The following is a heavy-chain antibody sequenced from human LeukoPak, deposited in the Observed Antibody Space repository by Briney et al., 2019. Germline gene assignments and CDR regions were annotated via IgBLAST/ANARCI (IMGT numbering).Heavy chain of an antibody. Sequence: PSETLSLTCAVYGGSFSGYYWSWIRQPPGKGLEWIGEINHSGSTNYNPSLKSRVTISVDTSKNQFSLKLSSVTAADTAVYYCARRIAVAGLGYWGQGTLVTVSS. CDR1: GGSFSGYY. J-gene: IGHJ4*02. CDR3: ARRIAVAGLGY. V-gene: IGHV4-34*01. D-gene: IGHD6-19*01. CDR2: INHSGST.